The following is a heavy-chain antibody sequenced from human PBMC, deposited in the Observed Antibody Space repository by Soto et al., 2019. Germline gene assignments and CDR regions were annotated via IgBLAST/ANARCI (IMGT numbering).Heavy chain of an antibody. V-gene: IGHV3-66*01. CDR2: IYSGGST. CDR3: ARVRSTVTHYYYYYMDV. J-gene: IGHJ6*03. Sequence: PGGSLRLSCAASGFTVSSNYMSWVRQAPGKGLEWVSVIYSGGSTYYADSVKGRFTISRDNSKNTLYLQMNSLRAEDTAVYYCARVRSTVTHYYYYYMDVWGKGTTVTVSS. D-gene: IGHD4-4*01. CDR1: GFTVSSNY.